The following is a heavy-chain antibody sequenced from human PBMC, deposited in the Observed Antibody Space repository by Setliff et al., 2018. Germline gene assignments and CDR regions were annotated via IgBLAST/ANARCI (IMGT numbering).Heavy chain of an antibody. Sequence: GGSLRLSCAASGVIFSGSAIHWVRQASGKGLEWVGRIRDKYNSYAIAYAASVEGRFTISRDDSKNMAYLQMNSLRTEDTAVYYCTRRSANSSADWGQGTLVTVSS. V-gene: IGHV3-73*01. D-gene: IGHD6-19*01. CDR1: GVIFSGSA. CDR3: TRRSANSSAD. J-gene: IGHJ4*02. CDR2: IRDKYNSYAI.